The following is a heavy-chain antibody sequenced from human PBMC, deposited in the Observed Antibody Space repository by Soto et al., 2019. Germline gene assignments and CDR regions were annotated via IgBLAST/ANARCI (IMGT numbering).Heavy chain of an antibody. CDR3: ARDMLSDYYYGLDV. J-gene: IGHJ6*02. CDR1: GFTFSSYS. D-gene: IGHD2-8*01. CDR2: ISYDGSNK. V-gene: IGHV3-30-3*01. Sequence: PGGSLRLSCAASGFTFSSYSMHWVRQAPGKGLEWVAVISYDGSNKYYADSVKGRFTISRDNSKNTQFLQMSSLRAEDTAVYYCARDMLSDYYYGLDVWGQGTTVTVSS.